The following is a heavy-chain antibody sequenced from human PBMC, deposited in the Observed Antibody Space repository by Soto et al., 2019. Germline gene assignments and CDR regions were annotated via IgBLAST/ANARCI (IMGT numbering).Heavy chain of an antibody. V-gene: IGHV3-23*01. D-gene: IGHD4-17*01. J-gene: IGHJ4*02. Sequence: EVQLLESGGGLVQPGGSLRLSCAASGFTFSSYAMSWVRQAPGKGLEWVSAISGSGGSTYYADSVKGRFTISRDNSKNTLYLQMKSLRAENTAVYYCAKSNYGDYVRDFDYWGPGTLVTVSS. CDR2: ISGSGGST. CDR3: AKSNYGDYVRDFDY. CDR1: GFTFSSYA.